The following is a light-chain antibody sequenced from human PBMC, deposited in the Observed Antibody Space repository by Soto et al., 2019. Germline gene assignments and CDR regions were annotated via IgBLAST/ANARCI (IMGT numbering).Light chain of an antibody. J-gene: IGKJ1*01. CDR3: QKYNGAPVW. CDR1: QGISNY. V-gene: IGKV1-27*01. CDR2: AAS. Sequence: DIQMTQSPSSLSASVGERVTITCRASQGISNYLAWYQQKPGKVPKLLIYAASTLQSGVPSRFSGSGSGTDFTLTISSLQPEDVATYYFQKYNGAPVWFCQGTKVEIK.